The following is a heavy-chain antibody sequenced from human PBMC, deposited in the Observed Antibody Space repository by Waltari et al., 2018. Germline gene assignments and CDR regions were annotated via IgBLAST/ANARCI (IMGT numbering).Heavy chain of an antibody. Sequence: QVQLQESGPGLVKPSETLSLTCPVSGCSIRSYYWSWIRQPPGKGLEWIGYIYYSGSTNYNPSLKSRVTISVDTSKNQFSLKLSSVTAADTAVYYCARGRYDFWSGYSDWGQGTLVTVSS. J-gene: IGHJ4*02. CDR3: ARGRYDFWSGYSD. V-gene: IGHV4-59*01. D-gene: IGHD3-3*01. CDR2: IYYSGST. CDR1: GCSIRSYY.